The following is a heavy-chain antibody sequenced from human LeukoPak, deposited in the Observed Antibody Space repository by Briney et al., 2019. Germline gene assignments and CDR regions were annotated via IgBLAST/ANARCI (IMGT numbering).Heavy chain of an antibody. Sequence: GGSLRLSCAASGLAFSSYAMNWVRQPPGKGLEWVSTISVASITFYADSVKGRFTISRDNSRNTVYLQMTSLRADDTAVYYCADYGVSGVRNNFYWGQGTLVAVSS. D-gene: IGHD3-3*01. J-gene: IGHJ4*02. CDR2: ISVASIT. V-gene: IGHV3-23*01. CDR3: ADYGVSGVRNNFY. CDR1: GLAFSSYA.